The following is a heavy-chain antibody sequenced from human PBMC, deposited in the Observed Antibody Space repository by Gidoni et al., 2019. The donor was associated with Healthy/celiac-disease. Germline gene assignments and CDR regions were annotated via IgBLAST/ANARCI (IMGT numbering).Heavy chain of an antibody. Sequence: EVQLVESGGGLVQPGGSLGLSCAASGFTFSSHWMSWVRQAPGKGLEWVANIRQDGSEKYYVDSVKGRFTISRDNAKNSLYLQMNSLRAEDTAVYYCARVEGDDAFDIWGQGTMVTVSS. CDR2: IRQDGSEK. CDR3: ARVEGDDAFDI. V-gene: IGHV3-7*01. CDR1: GFTFSSHW. J-gene: IGHJ3*02.